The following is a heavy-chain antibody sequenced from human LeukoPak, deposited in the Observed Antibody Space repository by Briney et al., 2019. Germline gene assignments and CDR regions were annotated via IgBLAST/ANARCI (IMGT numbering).Heavy chain of an antibody. J-gene: IGHJ4*02. CDR3: ARVASLPGYSYGPPDY. V-gene: IGHV1-18*01. CDR1: GYTFTSYG. CDR2: ISAYNGNT. Sequence: ASVKVSCKASGYTFTSYGISWVRQAPGQGLEWMGWISAYNGNTNYAQKLQGRVTMTTDTSTSTAYMELKSPRSDDTAVYYCARVASLPGYSYGPPDYWGQGTLVTVSS. D-gene: IGHD5-18*01.